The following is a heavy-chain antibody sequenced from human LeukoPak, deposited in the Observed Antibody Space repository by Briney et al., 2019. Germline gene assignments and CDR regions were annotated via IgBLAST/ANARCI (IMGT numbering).Heavy chain of an antibody. J-gene: IGHJ4*02. V-gene: IGHV1-2*02. CDR1: GYTFTGYY. Sequence: ASVKVSCKASGYTFTGYYMHWVRQAPGQGLEWMGWINPNSGGTNYAQKFQGRVTMTRDTSISTAYMELSRLRSEDTAVYYCATTYSSGWWYWGQGTLVTVSS. CDR3: ATTYSSGWWY. CDR2: INPNSGGT. D-gene: IGHD6-19*01.